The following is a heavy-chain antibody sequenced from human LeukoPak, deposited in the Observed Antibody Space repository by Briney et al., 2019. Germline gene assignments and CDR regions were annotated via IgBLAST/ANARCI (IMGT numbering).Heavy chain of an antibody. J-gene: IGHJ5*02. CDR1: GGSFSGYY. CDR3: ARYDYKGWFDP. CDR2: INHSGST. V-gene: IGHV4-34*01. Sequence: SETLSLTCAVYGGSFSGYYWSWLRQPPGKGLEWIGEINHSGSTNYNPSLKSRVTISVDTSKNQFSLKLSSVTAADTAVYYCARYDYKGWFDPWGQGTLVTVSS. D-gene: IGHD4-11*01.